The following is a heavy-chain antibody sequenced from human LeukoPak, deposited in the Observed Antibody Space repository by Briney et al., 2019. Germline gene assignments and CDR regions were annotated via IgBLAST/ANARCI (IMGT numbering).Heavy chain of an antibody. CDR3: ARDAFPAY. Sequence: SETLSLTCTVSGGSISSSSYYWGWIRQPPGKGLEWIGSIYYSGSSYYNPSLKSRATISVDTSKNQFSLKLRSVTAADTAVYFCARDAFPAYWGRGTLVTVSS. CDR2: IYYSGSS. D-gene: IGHD2-21*01. V-gene: IGHV4-39*07. CDR1: GGSISSSSYY. J-gene: IGHJ4*02.